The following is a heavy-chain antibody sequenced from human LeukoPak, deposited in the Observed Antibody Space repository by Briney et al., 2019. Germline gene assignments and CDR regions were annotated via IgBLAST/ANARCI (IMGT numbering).Heavy chain of an antibody. CDR3: AASQLWYSSGWYYFDY. Sequence: SETLSLTCTVSGGSISSYYWSWIRRPPGKGLEWIGYIYYSGSTNYNPSLKGRVTISVDTSKNQFSLKLSSVTAADTAVYYCAASQLWYSSGWYYFDYWGQGTLVTVSS. V-gene: IGHV4-59*01. J-gene: IGHJ4*02. CDR2: IYYSGST. CDR1: GGSISSYY. D-gene: IGHD6-19*01.